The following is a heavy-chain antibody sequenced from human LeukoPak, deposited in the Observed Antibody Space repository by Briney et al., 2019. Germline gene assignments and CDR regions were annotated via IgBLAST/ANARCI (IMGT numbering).Heavy chain of an antibody. V-gene: IGHV3-23*01. CDR2: ISGSGGST. CDR3: ALATYYYYGMDV. Sequence: GGSLRLSCAASGFTFSDYAMNWVRQASGKGLERVSGISGSGGSTYHADSVRGRFTVSRDNSKNTLYLQMNSLRAEDTAVYYCALATYYYYGMDVWGQGTTVTVSS. J-gene: IGHJ6*02. CDR1: GFTFSDYA.